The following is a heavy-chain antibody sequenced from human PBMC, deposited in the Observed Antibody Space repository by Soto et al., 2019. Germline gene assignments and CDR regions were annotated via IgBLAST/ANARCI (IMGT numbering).Heavy chain of an antibody. CDR3: AAWAEGATEVH. Sequence: PGGSLRLSCETSGFCFSVYGMHWVRQAPGKGLEWVAVIWYDASKQFYAASVEGRFTISRDNSKAILYLQMNSLRAEDTAVYYCAAWAEGATEVHWGQGTLVTVSS. J-gene: IGHJ4*02. CDR1: GFCFSVYG. D-gene: IGHD2-15*01. V-gene: IGHV3-33*01. CDR2: IWYDASKQ.